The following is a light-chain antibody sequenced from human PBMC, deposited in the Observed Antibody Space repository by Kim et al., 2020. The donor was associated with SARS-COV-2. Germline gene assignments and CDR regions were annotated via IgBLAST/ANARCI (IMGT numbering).Light chain of an antibody. CDR1: SSNVGGYNY. CDR3: SSYTTTTTRF. CDR2: DVG. J-gene: IGLJ2*01. Sequence: QSALTQPASVSGSPGQSITISCTGTSSNVGGYNYVPWYQQHQGKAPKLMLYDVGTRPSGVSDRFSGSKFGNTASLTISGLQTEDEADYYCSSYTTTTTRFFAGETQLTVL. V-gene: IGLV2-14*03.